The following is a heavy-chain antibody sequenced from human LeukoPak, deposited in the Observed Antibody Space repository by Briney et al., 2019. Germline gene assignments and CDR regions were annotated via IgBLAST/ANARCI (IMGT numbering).Heavy chain of an antibody. CDR3: ARDHYYDSSGYTFRH. D-gene: IGHD3-22*01. V-gene: IGHV4-59*01. J-gene: IGHJ1*01. CDR1: GGSISNYY. CDR2: IYYSGST. Sequence: PSETLSLTCTVSGGSISNYYWSWIRQSPGKGLEWIGYIYYSGSTNYNPPLKSRVTISIDTSKSQFSLKLSSVTAADTAVYYCARDHYYDSSGYTFRHWGQGTLVSVSS.